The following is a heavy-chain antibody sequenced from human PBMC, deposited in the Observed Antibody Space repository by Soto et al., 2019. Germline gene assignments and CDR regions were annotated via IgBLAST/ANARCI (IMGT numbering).Heavy chain of an antibody. CDR1: GYTFTSYG. CDR2: ISAYNGNT. J-gene: IGHJ6*02. CDR3: ARAGIAVAGTHYYYYGMDV. D-gene: IGHD6-19*01. V-gene: IGHV1-18*01. Sequence: GASGKVSCKASGYTFTSYGISWVRQAPGQGLEWMGWISAYNGNTNYAQKLQGRVTMTTDTSTSTAYMELRSLRSDDTAVYYCARAGIAVAGTHYYYYGMDVWGQGTTVTVSS.